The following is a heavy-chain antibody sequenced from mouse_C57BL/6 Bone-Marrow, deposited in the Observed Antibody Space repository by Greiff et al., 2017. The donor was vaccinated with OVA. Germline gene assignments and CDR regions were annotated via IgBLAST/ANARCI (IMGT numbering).Heavy chain of an antibody. V-gene: IGHV14-4*01. CDR1: GFNIKDDY. J-gene: IGHJ1*03. CDR2: IDPENGDT. D-gene: IGHD1-1*01. CDR3: TTTVVATRYFDV. Sequence: VQLKESGAELVRPGASVKLSCTASGFNIKDDYMHWVKQRPEQGLEWIGWIDPENGDTEYASKFQGKATITADTSSNTAYLQLSSLTSDDTADCYCTTTVVATRYFDVWDTGTTVTVSS.